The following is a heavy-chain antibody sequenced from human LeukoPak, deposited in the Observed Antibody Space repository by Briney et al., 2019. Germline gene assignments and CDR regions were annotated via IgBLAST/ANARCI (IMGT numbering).Heavy chain of an antibody. V-gene: IGHV3-48*03. Sequence: GGSLRLSCAASGFTFSSYEMNWVRQAPGKGLEWVSYISSSGSTIYYADSVKGRFTISRDNARNSLYLQMNSLTAEDTAVYYCARGLSSSTWYGFDPWGQGTLVTVSS. J-gene: IGHJ5*02. CDR3: ARGLSSSTWYGFDP. CDR1: GFTFSSYE. D-gene: IGHD6-13*01. CDR2: ISSSGSTI.